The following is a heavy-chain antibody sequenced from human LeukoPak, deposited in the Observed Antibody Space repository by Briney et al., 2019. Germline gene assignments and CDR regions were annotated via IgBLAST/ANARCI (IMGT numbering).Heavy chain of an antibody. V-gene: IGHV3-48*02. CDR2: ISSSSRTI. D-gene: IGHD3-22*01. J-gene: IGHJ1*01. Sequence: PWGSLRLSCSASGXTFSRYIRNWVRQAPGKGLEWISYISSSSRTIHYADSVKGRFTISRDNAENSLDLQMNSLRDEDTAVYYCASHYFGSRGSYAEYFQHWGQGALVIVSS. CDR1: GXTFSRYI. CDR3: ASHYFGSRGSYAEYFQH.